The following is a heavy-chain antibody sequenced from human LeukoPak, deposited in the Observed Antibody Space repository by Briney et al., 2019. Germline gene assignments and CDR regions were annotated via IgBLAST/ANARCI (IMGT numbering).Heavy chain of an antibody. D-gene: IGHD4-17*01. CDR2: IRSKANSYAT. CDR1: GFTFSGSA. V-gene: IGHV3-73*01. CDR3: TRADYGENFDY. Sequence: PGGSLRLSCAASGFTFSGSAMHWVRQASGKGLEWVGRIRSKANSYATAYAASVKGRFTISRDDSKNTAYLQMNSLKTQDTAVYYCTRADYGENFDYWGQGTLVTVSS. J-gene: IGHJ4*02.